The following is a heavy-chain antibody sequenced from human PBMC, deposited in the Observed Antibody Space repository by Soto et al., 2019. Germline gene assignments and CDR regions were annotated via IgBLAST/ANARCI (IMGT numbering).Heavy chain of an antibody. Sequence: GGSLRLSCAASGFTFSSYSMNWVRQAPGKGLEWVSSISSSSSYIYYADSVKGRFTISRDNAKNSLYLQMNSLRAEDTAVYYCARDRTLVAYYYFDYWGQGTLVTVSS. V-gene: IGHV3-21*01. D-gene: IGHD2-8*02. J-gene: IGHJ4*02. CDR3: ARDRTLVAYYYFDY. CDR2: ISSSSSYI. CDR1: GFTFSSYS.